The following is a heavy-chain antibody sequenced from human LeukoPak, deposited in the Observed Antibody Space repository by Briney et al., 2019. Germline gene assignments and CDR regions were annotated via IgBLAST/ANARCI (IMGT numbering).Heavy chain of an antibody. CDR3: ARDFQPRYCSSSSCSPA. J-gene: IGHJ6*02. CDR1: GFSFTSYA. D-gene: IGHD2-2*01. CDR2: IRPDGSQK. Sequence: PGGSLRLSCAASGFSFTSYAMGWVRQAPGEGLEWVANIRPDGSQKYYVDSARGRFTISRDNAKSSLYLQMSSLRPEDTATYYCARDFQPRYCSSSSCSPAWGQGTTVTVSS. V-gene: IGHV3-7*03.